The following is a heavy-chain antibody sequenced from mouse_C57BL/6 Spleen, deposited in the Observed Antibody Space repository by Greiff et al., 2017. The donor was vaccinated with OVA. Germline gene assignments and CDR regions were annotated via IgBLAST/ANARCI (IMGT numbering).Heavy chain of an antibody. CDR2: IDPSDSYT. J-gene: IGHJ1*03. CDR1: GYTFTSYW. CDR3: ARSGGNYGYFDV. D-gene: IGHD2-1*01. Sequence: QVQLQQPGAELVMPGASVKLSCKASGYTFTSYWMHWVKQRPGQGLAWIGEIDPSDSYTNYNQKFKGKSTLTVDKSSSTAYMQLSSLTSEDSAVYYCARSGGNYGYFDVWGTGTTVTVSS. V-gene: IGHV1-69*01.